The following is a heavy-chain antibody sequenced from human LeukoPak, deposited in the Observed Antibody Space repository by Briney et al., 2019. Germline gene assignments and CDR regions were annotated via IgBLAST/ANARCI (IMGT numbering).Heavy chain of an antibody. D-gene: IGHD3-22*01. Sequence: GESLKISCKGSGYSFTSYWIGWVRQMPGKGLEWMGIIYPGDSDTRYSPSFQGPVPISADKSISTAYLQWRSLKASDTAMYYCATGVVVTAYYFDYWGQGTLVTVSS. CDR2: IYPGDSDT. J-gene: IGHJ4*02. CDR3: ATGVVVTAYYFDY. V-gene: IGHV5-51*01. CDR1: GYSFTSYW.